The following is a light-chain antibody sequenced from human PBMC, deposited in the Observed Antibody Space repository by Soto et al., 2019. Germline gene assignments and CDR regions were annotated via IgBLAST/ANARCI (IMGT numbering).Light chain of an antibody. CDR1: QSISIW. CDR3: QHYNSYSPWT. V-gene: IGKV1-5*01. J-gene: IGKJ1*01. CDR2: DAS. Sequence: DIQMTQSPSTLSASVGDRVTITCRASQSISIWLAWYQQKPGKAPNLLIYDASSLGSGVPSRFSGSGSGTEFTLTISSLQPGDFATYYCQHYNSYSPWTFGQGTKVDIK.